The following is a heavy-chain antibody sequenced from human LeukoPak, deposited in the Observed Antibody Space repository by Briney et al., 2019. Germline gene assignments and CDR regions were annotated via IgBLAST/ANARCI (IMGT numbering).Heavy chain of an antibody. CDR2: IYYSGST. Sequence: SETLSLTCTVSGVSICSYYGSLIRQPPGKGLEWIGYIYYSGSTNYNPSLKSRVTISVDTSKNQFSLKLSSVTAADTAVYYCARDRYYDTSVTDAFDIWGQGTMVTVSS. CDR1: GVSICSYY. CDR3: ARDRYYDTSVTDAFDI. V-gene: IGHV4-59*01. D-gene: IGHD3-22*01. J-gene: IGHJ3*02.